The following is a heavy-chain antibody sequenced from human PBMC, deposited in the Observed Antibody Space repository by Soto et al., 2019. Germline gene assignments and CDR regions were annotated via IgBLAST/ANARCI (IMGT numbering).Heavy chain of an antibody. D-gene: IGHD6-13*01. J-gene: IGHJ5*02. CDR3: ARAGYSSSWNWLDP. CDR2: ISGSGGST. CDR1: GFTFSSYA. V-gene: IGHV3-23*01. Sequence: PGGSLRLSCAASGFTFSSYAMSWVRQAPGKGLEWVSAISGSGGSTYYADSVKGRFTISRDNSKNTLYLQMNSLRGDDTAVYYCARAGYSSSWNWLDPWGQGTQVTVSS.